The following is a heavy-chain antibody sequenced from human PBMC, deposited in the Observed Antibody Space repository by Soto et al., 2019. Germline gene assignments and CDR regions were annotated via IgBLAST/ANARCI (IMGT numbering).Heavy chain of an antibody. V-gene: IGHV4-39*01. CDR2: IYYSGST. J-gene: IGHJ4*02. CDR1: GGCISSSSSY. D-gene: IGHD3-10*01. CDR3: ATLWGQD. Sequence: QLQRQESGPGLVKPSETLSLTCTVSGGCISSSSSYWGWIRQPPGKGLEWIGSIYYSGSTYYNPSLKSRVTISVDTSKNQFSLKLSSVTAADTAVYYCATLWGQDWGQGTLVTVSS.